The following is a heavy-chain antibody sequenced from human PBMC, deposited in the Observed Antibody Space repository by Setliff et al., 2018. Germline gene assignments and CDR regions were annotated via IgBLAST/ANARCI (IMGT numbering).Heavy chain of an antibody. Sequence: KTSETLSLTCSVSGGSIRGSSYFWGWIRQPPGKGLEWIGNIYYSGSTYYNPSLKSRVTISVDTSKNQFSLNLSSLTAADTAVYYCARHRGVVAASDYMDVWGKGTTVTVSS. J-gene: IGHJ6*03. V-gene: IGHV4-39*01. CDR2: IYYSGST. CDR3: ARHRGVVAASDYMDV. D-gene: IGHD2-15*01. CDR1: GGSIRGSSYF.